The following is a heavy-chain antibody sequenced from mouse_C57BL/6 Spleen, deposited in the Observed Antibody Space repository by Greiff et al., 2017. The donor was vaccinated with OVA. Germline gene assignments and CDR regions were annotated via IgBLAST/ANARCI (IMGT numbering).Heavy chain of an antibody. CDR3: ARSPRLGYGSSSWFAY. CDR1: GYTFTSYG. J-gene: IGHJ3*01. CDR2: IYIGNGYT. D-gene: IGHD1-1*01. V-gene: IGHV1-58*01. Sequence: EVQLQQSGAELVRPGSSVKMSCKTSGYTFTSYGINWVKQRPGQGLEWIGYIYIGNGYTEYNEKFKGKATLNSDTSSSTDYMQLRSLTSEDSANYYCARSPRLGYGSSSWFAYWGQGTLVTVSA.